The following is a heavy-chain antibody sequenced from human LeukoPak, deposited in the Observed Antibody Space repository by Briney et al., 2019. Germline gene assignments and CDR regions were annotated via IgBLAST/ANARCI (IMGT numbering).Heavy chain of an antibody. CDR3: AKEDIVAKSYYYYGMDV. CDR2: ISYDGRNK. J-gene: IGHJ6*02. Sequence: PGASLRLSCAASGFTFSSYGMHWVRQAPGKGLEWVAVISYDGRNKYYADSVKGRFTISRDNSKNTLYLQMNSLRAEDTAVYYCAKEDIVAKSYYYYGMDVWGQGTAVSVSS. V-gene: IGHV3-30*18. D-gene: IGHD5-12*01. CDR1: GFTFSSYG.